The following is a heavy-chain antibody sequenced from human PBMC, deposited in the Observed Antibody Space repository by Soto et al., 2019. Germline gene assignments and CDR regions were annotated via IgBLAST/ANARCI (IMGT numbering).Heavy chain of an antibody. J-gene: IGHJ6*02. CDR2: IYPGDSDT. V-gene: IGHV5-51*01. CDR3: ARREYSSSLGMDV. D-gene: IGHD6-6*01. Sequence: PGESLKISCKGSGYSFTTYWIGWVRQMPGKGLEWMGIIYPGDSDTRYSPSFQGQVTISADKYISTAYLQWSSLKASDTPMYYCARREYSSSLGMDVWGQGTTVTVSS. CDR1: GYSFTTYW.